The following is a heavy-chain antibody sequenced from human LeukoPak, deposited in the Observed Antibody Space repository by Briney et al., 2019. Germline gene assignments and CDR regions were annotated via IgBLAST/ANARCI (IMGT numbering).Heavy chain of an antibody. D-gene: IGHD3-22*01. V-gene: IGHV1-2*02. CDR1: GYTFTGYY. CDR3: ARPPYDSSGYYYVAAFDI. J-gene: IGHJ3*02. Sequence: ASVKVSCKASGYTFTGYYMHWVRQAPGQGLEWMGWINPNSGGTNYAQKFQGRVTMTRDTSISTAYMELSRLRSDDTAVYYCARPPYDSSGYYYVAAFDIWGQGTMVTVSS. CDR2: INPNSGGT.